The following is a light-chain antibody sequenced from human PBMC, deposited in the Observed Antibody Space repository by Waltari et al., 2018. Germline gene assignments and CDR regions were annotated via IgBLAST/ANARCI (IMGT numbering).Light chain of an antibody. CDR2: GSS. CDR3: QHTADWPPAFT. J-gene: IGKJ3*01. V-gene: IGKV3-11*01. Sequence: AITSGSVYLAGDQQKPGQAPALLIFGSSTRAAGVPDRFSGRGSGTDCSLTIGSVEPEDFAVYYCQHTADWPPAFTFGPGTRVDLK. CDR1: TSGSVY.